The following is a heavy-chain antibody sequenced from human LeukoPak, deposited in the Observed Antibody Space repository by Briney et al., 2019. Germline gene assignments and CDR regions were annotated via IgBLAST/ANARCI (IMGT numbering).Heavy chain of an antibody. J-gene: IGHJ5*02. CDR3: ARHDYGDYGWFDP. CDR1: GFTVSSNY. CDR2: IYSGGST. D-gene: IGHD4-17*01. Sequence: GGSLRLSCAASGFTVSSNYMSWVRQAPGKGLEWVSVIYSGGSTYYADSVKGRFTTSRDNSKNTLYLQMNSLRAEDTAVYYCARHDYGDYGWFDPWGQGTLVTVSS. V-gene: IGHV3-66*04.